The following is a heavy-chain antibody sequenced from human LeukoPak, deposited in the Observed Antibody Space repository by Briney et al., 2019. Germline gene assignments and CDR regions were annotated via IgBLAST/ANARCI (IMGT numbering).Heavy chain of an antibody. CDR3: ATQQGGNPAY. V-gene: IGHV3-7*01. CDR1: GLTFSSSW. Sequence: GGSLRLSCAVSGLTFSSSWMDWVRQAPGKGLEWVASINPDGNKKYSADSVKGRFTISRDNAKNMLYLQVNSLRAEDTAVYHCATQQGGNPAYWGQGTLVTVSS. D-gene: IGHD1-14*01. J-gene: IGHJ4*02. CDR2: INPDGNKK.